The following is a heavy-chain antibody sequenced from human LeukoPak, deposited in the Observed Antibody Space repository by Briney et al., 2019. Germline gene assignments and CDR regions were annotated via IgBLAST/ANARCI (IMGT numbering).Heavy chain of an antibody. CDR1: GYTFTAYH. Sequence: ASVKVSCKASGYTFTAYHIHWVRQAPGQGLEWMGWINPNSGGTQYAQKFQGRVTMTLHTSLSTAYMELSRLQSNDTALCYCARDIAAAGRDYWGQGTLVTVSS. J-gene: IGHJ4*02. V-gene: IGHV1-2*02. D-gene: IGHD6-13*01. CDR2: INPNSGGT. CDR3: ARDIAAAGRDY.